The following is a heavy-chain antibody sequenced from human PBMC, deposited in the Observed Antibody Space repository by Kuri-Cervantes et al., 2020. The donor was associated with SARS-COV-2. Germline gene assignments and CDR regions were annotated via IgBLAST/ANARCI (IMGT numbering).Heavy chain of an antibody. J-gene: IGHJ1*01. CDR3: ARPSWRAAPSHFQH. CDR2: IRYDGSNK. V-gene: IGHV3-30*02. CDR1: GFTFSSYG. Sequence: GGSLRLSCAASGFTFSSYGMHWVRQAPGKGLEWVAFIRYDGSNKYYVDSVKGRFTISRDNAKNSLYLQMNSLRAEDTAVYYCARPSWRAAPSHFQHWGQGTLVTVSS. D-gene: IGHD6-6*01.